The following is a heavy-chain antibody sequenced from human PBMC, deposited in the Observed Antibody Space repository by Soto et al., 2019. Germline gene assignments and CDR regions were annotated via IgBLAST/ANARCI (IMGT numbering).Heavy chain of an antibody. J-gene: IGHJ4*02. CDR1: GFTFSSYA. CDR2: ISGSGGST. CDR3: AKDSYYYGSGSYYGDY. Sequence: GGSLRLSCAASGFTFSSYAMSWVRQAPGKGLEWVSAISGSGGSTYYADSVKGRFTISRDNSKNTLYLQMNSLRAEDTAVYYCAKDSYYYGSGSYYGDYWGQGTLVTVSS. D-gene: IGHD3-10*01. V-gene: IGHV3-23*01.